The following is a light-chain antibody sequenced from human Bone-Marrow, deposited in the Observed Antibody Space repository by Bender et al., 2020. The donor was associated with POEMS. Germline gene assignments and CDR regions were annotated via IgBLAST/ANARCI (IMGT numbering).Light chain of an antibody. V-gene: IGLV1-44*01. CDR3: SSFAPFATL. Sequence: QSVLTQPPSASGTPGQRVTISCSGGSIGRNPINWYQQLPGTAPRLVIYADDRRPSGVPNRFSASKSSSSASLAISGLQSEDAADYYCSSFAPFATLFGGGTKLTVL. CDR2: ADD. CDR1: SIGRNP. J-gene: IGLJ2*01.